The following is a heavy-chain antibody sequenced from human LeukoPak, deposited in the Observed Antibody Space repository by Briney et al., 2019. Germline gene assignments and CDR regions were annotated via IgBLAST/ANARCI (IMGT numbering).Heavy chain of an antibody. CDR2: IYPDDSDT. V-gene: IGHV5-51*01. Sequence: PGESLKISCKGPRHSFHSQWIGWVRQMPGKGPEWMGIIYPDDSDTRYSASFQGQVTISADKSISTAYLQWNSLEASDSAIYYCARRGDSDFRIDWGQGTLVTVSS. J-gene: IGHJ4*02. D-gene: IGHD2-21*02. CDR3: ARRGDSDFRID. CDR1: RHSFHSQW.